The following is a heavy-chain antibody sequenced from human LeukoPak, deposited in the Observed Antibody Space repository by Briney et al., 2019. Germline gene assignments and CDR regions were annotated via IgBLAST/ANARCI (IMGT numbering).Heavy chain of an antibody. V-gene: IGHV3-23*01. Sequence: GGSLRLSCAASGFTFSSFAMSWVRHAPGEGLEWVSAISGSGGSTYYADSVKGRFTISRDNSKNTLYLQMNSLRAEDTAVYYCAKEESGYPSSEYCGQGTLVTVSS. CDR3: AKEESGYPSSEY. D-gene: IGHD3-9*01. J-gene: IGHJ4*02. CDR2: ISGSGGST. CDR1: GFTFSSFA.